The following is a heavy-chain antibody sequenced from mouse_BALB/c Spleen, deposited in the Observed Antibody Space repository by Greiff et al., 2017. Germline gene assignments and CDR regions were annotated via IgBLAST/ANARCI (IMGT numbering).Heavy chain of an antibody. CDR2: IDPENGDT. V-gene: IGHV14-4*02. Sequence: DVKLVESGAELVRSGASVKLSCTASGFNIKDYYMHWVKQRPEQGLEWIGWIDPENGDTEYAPKFQGKATMTADTSSNTAYLQLSSLTSEDTAVYYCKAYYGSKFAYWGQGTLVTVSA. J-gene: IGHJ3*01. D-gene: IGHD1-1*01. CDR1: GFNIKDYY. CDR3: KAYYGSKFAY.